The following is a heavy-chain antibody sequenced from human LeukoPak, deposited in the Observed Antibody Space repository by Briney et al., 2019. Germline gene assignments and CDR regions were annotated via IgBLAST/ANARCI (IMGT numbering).Heavy chain of an antibody. CDR3: ARDLATRQRTGLYDS. J-gene: IGHJ4*02. D-gene: IGHD3-16*02. CDR1: GISVSSNY. Sequence: GGSLRLSCAASGISVSSNYMSWVRQAPGKGLQWVSVIYVDGSTYYADSVKGRITISRDNSRNTLYLQMNSLRAEDTAVYYCARDLATRQRTGLYDSWGQGALVIVSS. CDR2: IYVDGST. V-gene: IGHV3-66*01.